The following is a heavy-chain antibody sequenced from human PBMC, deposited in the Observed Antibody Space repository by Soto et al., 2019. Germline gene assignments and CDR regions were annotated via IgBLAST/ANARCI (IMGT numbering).Heavy chain of an antibody. D-gene: IGHD1-26*01. V-gene: IGHV3-48*02. Sequence: GSLRLSCAASGFTFRTFSMNWVRQAPGKGLEWLSYIGGSGGSISYADSVKGRFTISRDNGKNTLYLQMSSLRDEDTAVYYCARDLAWAFDYWGQGALVTVSS. CDR3: ARDLAWAFDY. CDR1: GFTFRTFS. J-gene: IGHJ4*02. CDR2: IGGSGGSI.